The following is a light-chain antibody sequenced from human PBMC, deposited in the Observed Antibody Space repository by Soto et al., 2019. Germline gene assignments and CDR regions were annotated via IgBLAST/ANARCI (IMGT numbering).Light chain of an antibody. V-gene: IGLV1-44*01. J-gene: IGLJ3*02. CDR2: SDN. CDR1: SSNIGSNT. CDR3: ATWDDSLNGWV. Sequence: QSVLTQPPSASGTPGQWVSISCSGSSSNIGSNTVHWYQQLPGAAPKLLMFSDNQRPSGVPDRFSGSKSGTSASLAISGLRSEDEADYYCATWDDSLNGWVFGGGTQLTVL.